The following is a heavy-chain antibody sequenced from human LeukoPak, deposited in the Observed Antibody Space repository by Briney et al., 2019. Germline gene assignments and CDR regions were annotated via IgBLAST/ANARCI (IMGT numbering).Heavy chain of an antibody. D-gene: IGHD1-14*01. CDR2: IAYDGSRA. Sequence: PGGSLRLSCAGSGFTFGGYGMHWFRQTPGKGLEWVAVIAYDGSRAFYADSVEGRFTISRDNSKNTMSMQMDDLRAEDTAVYYCTRYNNDHFDYWGQGTLVTVSS. J-gene: IGHJ4*02. CDR1: GFTFGGYG. CDR3: TRYNNDHFDY. V-gene: IGHV3-33*01.